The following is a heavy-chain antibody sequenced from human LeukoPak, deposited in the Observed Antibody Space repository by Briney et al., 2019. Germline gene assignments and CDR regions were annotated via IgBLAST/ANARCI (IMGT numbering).Heavy chain of an antibody. CDR3: ARDPGDIDAFDI. Sequence: SVKVSCKASGGTFSSYAISWVRQAPGQGLEWMGGIIPTFGTANYAQKFQGRVTITADESTSTAYMELSSLRSEDTAVYYCARDPGDIDAFDIWGQGTMVTVSS. CDR2: IIPTFGTA. J-gene: IGHJ3*02. CDR1: GGTFSSYA. V-gene: IGHV1-69*01. D-gene: IGHD5-12*01.